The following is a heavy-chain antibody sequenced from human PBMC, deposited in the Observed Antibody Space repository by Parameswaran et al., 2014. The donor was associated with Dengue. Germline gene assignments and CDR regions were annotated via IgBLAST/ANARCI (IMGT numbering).Heavy chain of an antibody. CDR2: INPSSGSR. D-gene: IGHD1-26*01. CDR3: ARAPEYSGSYEFDY. Sequence: WVRQAPGQGLQWMGMINPSSGSRSYAQKFQDRVTMTRDTSTRSVYMELSSLRSEDTAVYYCARAPEYSGSYEFDYW. J-gene: IGHJ4*01. V-gene: IGHV1-46*01.